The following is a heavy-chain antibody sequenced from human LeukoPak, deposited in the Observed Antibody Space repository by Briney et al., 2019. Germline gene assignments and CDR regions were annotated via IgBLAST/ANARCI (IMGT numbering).Heavy chain of an antibody. Sequence: GGSLRLSCAASGFTVSNSDIHWVRQSTGGGLEWVSTIGVAGDTYYSASVKGRFTISRDNARNSLFLQMFSLKAEDTAVYYCARGPTHLYYGMDVWGPGTTVTVSS. V-gene: IGHV3-13*01. CDR3: ARGPTHLYYGMDV. CDR1: GFTVSNSD. J-gene: IGHJ6*02. D-gene: IGHD1-1*01. CDR2: IGVAGDT.